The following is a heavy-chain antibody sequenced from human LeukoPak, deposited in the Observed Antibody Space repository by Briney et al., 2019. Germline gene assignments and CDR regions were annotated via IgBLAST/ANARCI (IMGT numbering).Heavy chain of an antibody. CDR1: GFIFSTYW. V-gene: IGHV3-7*01. CDR3: ARPEDPNWGRPYYYYGMDV. J-gene: IGHJ6*02. CDR2: IKYDGNEK. D-gene: IGHD7-27*01. Sequence: PGGSLRLSCAASGFIFSTYWMTWVRQAPGKGLEWVATIKYDGNEKYYVDSVRGRFTISRDNAKNSLYLQMNSLTAEDTAVYYCARPEDPNWGRPYYYYGMDVWGQGTTVTVSS.